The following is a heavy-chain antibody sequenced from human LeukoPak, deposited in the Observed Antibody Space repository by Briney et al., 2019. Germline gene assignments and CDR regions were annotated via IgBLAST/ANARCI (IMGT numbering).Heavy chain of an antibody. V-gene: IGHV4-4*07. CDR2: IYTSGGT. CDR1: GGSISSYY. J-gene: IGHJ6*03. CDR3: ARHPPPLTYYYMDV. Sequence: KPSETLSLTCTVSGGSISSYYWSWIRQPPGKGLEWIGRIYTSGGTNYNPSLKSRVTMSVDTSKNQFSLKLSSVTAADTAVYYCARHPPPLTYYYMDVRGKGTTVTVSS.